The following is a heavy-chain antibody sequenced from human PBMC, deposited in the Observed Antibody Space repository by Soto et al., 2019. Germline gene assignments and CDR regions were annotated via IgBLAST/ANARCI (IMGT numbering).Heavy chain of an antibody. Sequence: QVQLQQWGAGLLKPSETLSLTCAVYGGSFSGYYWSWIRQPPGKGLEWIGEINHSGSTNYNPSLKSRVTISVDTSKNQFSLKLSSVTAADTAVYYCARRVYSDYWGQGTLVTVSS. D-gene: IGHD4-4*01. CDR1: GGSFSGYY. J-gene: IGHJ4*02. V-gene: IGHV4-34*01. CDR2: INHSGST. CDR3: ARRVYSDY.